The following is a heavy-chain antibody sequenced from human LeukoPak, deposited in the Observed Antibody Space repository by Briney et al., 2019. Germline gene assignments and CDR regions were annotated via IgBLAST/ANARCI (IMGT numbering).Heavy chain of an antibody. J-gene: IGHJ4*02. CDR2: INDDGSST. CDR1: GFTCSSYW. D-gene: IGHD4-23*01. V-gene: IGHV3-74*01. CDR3: AREGRDYGGNPFDY. Sequence: GGSLRLSCAASGFTCSSYWMHWVRQAPGKGLVWVSRINDDGSSTTYADSVKGRFTISRDNAKNTLYLQMNSLRAEDTAVYYCAREGRDYGGNPFDYWGQGTLVTVSS.